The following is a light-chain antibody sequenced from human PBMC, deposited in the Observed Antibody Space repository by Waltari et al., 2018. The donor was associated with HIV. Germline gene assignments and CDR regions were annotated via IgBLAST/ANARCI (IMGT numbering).Light chain of an antibody. CDR1: KEISSY. CDR3: QQSYKTPES. Sequence: DIQMTQSPYSQSEFVGDRVTISCRASKEISSYLNWYQQKPGKAPRLLIYAASILQSGVPSRFSGSGSGTEFTLTINSLQPEDFATYYCQQSYKTPESFGQCTEVETK. V-gene: IGKV1-39*01. CDR2: AAS. J-gene: IGKJ1*01.